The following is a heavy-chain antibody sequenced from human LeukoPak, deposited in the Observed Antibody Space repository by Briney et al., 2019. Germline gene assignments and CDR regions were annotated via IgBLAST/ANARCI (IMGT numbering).Heavy chain of an antibody. V-gene: IGHV3-21*04. CDR1: GFTFSSYS. D-gene: IGHD3-22*01. Sequence: PGGSLRLSCAASGFTFSSYSMNWVRQAPGKGLEWVSSISSSSSYIYYADSVKGRFTISRDNSKNTLYLQMNSLRAEDTAVYYCAKEGGTEKDYYDSSGPRGDAFDIWGQGSMVTVSS. CDR2: ISSSSSYI. CDR3: AKEGGTEKDYYDSSGPRGDAFDI. J-gene: IGHJ3*02.